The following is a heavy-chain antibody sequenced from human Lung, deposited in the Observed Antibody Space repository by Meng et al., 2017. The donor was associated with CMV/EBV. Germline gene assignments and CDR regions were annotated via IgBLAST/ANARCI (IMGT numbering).Heavy chain of an antibody. D-gene: IGHD3-9*01. CDR2: IYHSGTT. Sequence: GSXRLSCAVSGDSISNSNWWTWVRQPPGKGLEWIGEIYHSGTTNYNPSLKSRVTISVNKSKKQLSLMLTSVTVADTAVYYCARKASWLLSLDYWGQGTLVTVSS. V-gene: IGHV4-4*02. J-gene: IGHJ4*02. CDR3: ARKASWLLSLDY. CDR1: GDSISNSNW.